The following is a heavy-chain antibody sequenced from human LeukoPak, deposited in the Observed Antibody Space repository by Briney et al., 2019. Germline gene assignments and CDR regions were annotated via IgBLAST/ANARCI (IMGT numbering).Heavy chain of an antibody. CDR1: GFTFSSYG. J-gene: IGHJ4*02. Sequence: HPGRSLRLSCAASGFTFSSYGMHWVRQAPGKGLEWVAVISYDGSNKYYADSVKGRFTISRDNSKNTLYLQMNSLRAEDTAVYYCAKDGRSYPRGADYWGQGTLVTVSS. D-gene: IGHD1-26*01. V-gene: IGHV3-30*18. CDR3: AKDGRSYPRGADY. CDR2: ISYDGSNK.